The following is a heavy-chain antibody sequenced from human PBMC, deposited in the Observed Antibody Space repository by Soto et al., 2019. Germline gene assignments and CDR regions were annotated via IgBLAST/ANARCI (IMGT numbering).Heavy chain of an antibody. CDR3: ARGDPVKYYFDF. CDR1: GGSITSNY. D-gene: IGHD4-17*01. Sequence: SETLSLTCTVSGGSITSNYWMWLRQSPGKGLEWIGNIYYRGRTNYNPSLRSRVTISADTSKNQFSLKLSSVTAGDTAVYYCARGDPVKYYFDFWGQGTLVTVSS. J-gene: IGHJ4*02. V-gene: IGHV4-59*01. CDR2: IYYRGRT.